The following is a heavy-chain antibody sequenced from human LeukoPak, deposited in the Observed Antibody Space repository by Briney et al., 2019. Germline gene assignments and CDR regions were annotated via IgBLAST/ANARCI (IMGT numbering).Heavy chain of an antibody. D-gene: IGHD4-17*01. CDR1: GYTFTSYD. J-gene: IGHJ6*02. CDR3: ATAHGDYDPDYYYYYGMDV. Sequence: ASVKVSCKASGYTFTSYDINWVRQATGQGLEWMGWMNPNSGNTGYAQKFQGRVTMTRNTSISTAYMELSSLRSEDTAVYYCATAHGDYDPDYYYYYGMDVWGQGTTVTVSS. V-gene: IGHV1-8*01. CDR2: MNPNSGNT.